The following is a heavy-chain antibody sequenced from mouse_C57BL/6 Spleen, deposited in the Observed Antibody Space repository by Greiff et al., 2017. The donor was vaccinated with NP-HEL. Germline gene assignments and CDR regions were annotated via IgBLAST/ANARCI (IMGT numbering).Heavy chain of an antibody. CDR3: ARQGLLQYFDY. D-gene: IGHD2-3*01. CDR1: GYTFTSYW. CDR2: IHPSDSDT. Sequence: VQLQQPGAELVKPGASVKVSCKASGYTFTSYWMHWVKQRPGQGLEWIGRIHPSDSDTNYNGKFKGTATLTADKSSSTAYMQLSSLTSEDSAVYFCARQGLLQYFDYWGQGTTLTVSS. V-gene: IGHV1-74*01. J-gene: IGHJ2*01.